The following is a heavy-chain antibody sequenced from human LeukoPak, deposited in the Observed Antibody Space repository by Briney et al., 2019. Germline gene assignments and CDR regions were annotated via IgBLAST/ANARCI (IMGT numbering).Heavy chain of an antibody. Sequence: PGGSLRLSCAASGFTFSNAWMSWVRQAPGKGLEWVGRIKSKTDGGTTDYAAPVKGRFTISRDDSKYTLYLQMNSLRTEDTAVYYCTAGVPARPQQIDYWGQGTLVTVSS. CDR2: IKSKTDGGTT. CDR3: TAGVPARPQQIDY. CDR1: GFTFSNAW. V-gene: IGHV3-15*01. J-gene: IGHJ4*02. D-gene: IGHD2-2*01.